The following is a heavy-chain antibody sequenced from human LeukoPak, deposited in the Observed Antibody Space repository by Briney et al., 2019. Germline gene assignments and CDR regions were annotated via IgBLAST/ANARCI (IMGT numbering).Heavy chain of an antibody. CDR3: ARGGVNSGSYHRPYYFDY. Sequence: GASVKVSCKASGYTFTSYYMHWVRQAPGQGLEWMGWINPNSGGTNYAQKFQGWVTMTRDTSISTAYMELSRLRSDDTAVYYCARGGVNSGSYHRPYYFDYWGQGTLVTVSS. CDR1: GYTFTSYY. CDR2: INPNSGGT. V-gene: IGHV1-2*04. D-gene: IGHD1-26*01. J-gene: IGHJ4*02.